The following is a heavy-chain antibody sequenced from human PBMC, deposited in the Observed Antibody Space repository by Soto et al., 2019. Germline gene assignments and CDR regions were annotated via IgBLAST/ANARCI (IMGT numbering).Heavy chain of an antibody. Sequence: VKVSCKVSGYTLTELSMHWVRQAPGKGLEWMGGFDPEDGETIYAQKFQGRVTMTEDTSTDTAYMELSSLRAEDTAVYYCARGPGWNYGHPFDYWGQGTLVTVSS. V-gene: IGHV1-24*01. CDR1: GYTLTELS. CDR3: ARGPGWNYGHPFDY. J-gene: IGHJ4*02. CDR2: FDPEDGET. D-gene: IGHD1-7*01.